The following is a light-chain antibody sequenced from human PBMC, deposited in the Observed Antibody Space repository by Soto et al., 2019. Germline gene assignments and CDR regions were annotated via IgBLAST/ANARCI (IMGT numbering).Light chain of an antibody. CDR3: QQYYSYPSLT. CDR1: QSITTW. Sequence: DIQMTQSPSTVSAYVGDSVTITCRASQSITTWLAWYQQRPGKAPKLLIYDVSSLQSGVPSRFSGSGSGTEFTLTISSLQPDDFATYYCQQYYSYPSLTFGGGTKVDIK. CDR2: DVS. V-gene: IGKV1-5*01. J-gene: IGKJ4*01.